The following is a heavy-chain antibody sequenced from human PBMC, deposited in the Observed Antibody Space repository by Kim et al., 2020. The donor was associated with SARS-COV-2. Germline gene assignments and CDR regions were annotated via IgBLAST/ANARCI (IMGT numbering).Heavy chain of an antibody. CDR2: ISGSGGST. CDR1: GFTFSSYA. J-gene: IGHJ4*02. V-gene: IGHV3-23*01. CDR3: QSSSSWYSIDY. Sequence: GGSQRLSCAASGFTFSSYAMSWVRQAPGKGLEWVSAISGSGGSTYYADSVKGRFTISRDNSKNTLYLQMNSLRAEDTAVYYCQSSSSWYSIDYWGQGTLVTVSS. D-gene: IGHD6-13*01.